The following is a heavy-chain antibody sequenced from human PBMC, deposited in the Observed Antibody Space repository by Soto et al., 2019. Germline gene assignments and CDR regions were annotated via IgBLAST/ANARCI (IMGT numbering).Heavy chain of an antibody. V-gene: IGHV3-21*01. CDR3: ARDLYSSSARYFDY. D-gene: IGHD6-6*01. J-gene: IGHJ4*02. CDR2: ISSSSSYI. CDR1: GFTFSSYS. Sequence: EVQLVESGGGLVKPGGSLRLTCAASGFTFSSYSMNWVRQAPGKGLEWVSSISSSSSYIYYADSVKGRFTISRDNAKNSLYLQMNSLRAEDTAVYYCARDLYSSSARYFDYWGQGTLVTVSS.